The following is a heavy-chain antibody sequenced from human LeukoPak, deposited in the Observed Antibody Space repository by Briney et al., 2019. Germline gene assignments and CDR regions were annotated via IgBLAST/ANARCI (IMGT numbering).Heavy chain of an antibody. J-gene: IGHJ6*02. D-gene: IGHD5-12*01. Sequence: ASVKVSCKASGHTFTGYYMHWVRQAPGQGLEWMGWINPNSGGTNYAQKFQGRVTMTRDTSISTAYMELSRLRSDDTAVYYCARGVLVATGYYYGMDVWGQGTTVTVSS. CDR2: INPNSGGT. CDR3: ARGVLVATGYYYGMDV. CDR1: GHTFTGYY. V-gene: IGHV1-2*02.